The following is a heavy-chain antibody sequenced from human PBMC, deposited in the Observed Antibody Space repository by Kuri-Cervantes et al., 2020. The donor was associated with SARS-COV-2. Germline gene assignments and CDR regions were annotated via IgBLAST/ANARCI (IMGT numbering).Heavy chain of an antibody. J-gene: IGHJ6*02. CDR1: GYSFTNFG. CDR3: AGDRGGNARITIVGVVTAKFGMDV. Sequence: ASVKVSCKASGYSFTNFGVTWVRQAPGQGLEWMGWINTYSGNTNYAQNLQGRVTMTTDTSTSTAYMELRSLESDDTAVYYCAGDRGGNARITIVGVVTAKFGMDVWGQGTTVTVSS. D-gene: IGHD3-3*01. V-gene: IGHV1-18*01. CDR2: INTYSGNT.